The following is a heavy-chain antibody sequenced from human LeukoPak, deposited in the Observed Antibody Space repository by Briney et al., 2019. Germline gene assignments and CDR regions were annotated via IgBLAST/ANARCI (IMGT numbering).Heavy chain of an antibody. J-gene: IGHJ4*02. CDR2: ISAYNGNT. CDR1: GYTFTSYG. V-gene: IGHV1-18*01. CDR3: ARAAATMVRGVTDY. D-gene: IGHD3-10*01. Sequence: ASVKVSCKASGYTFTSYGISWVRQAPGQGLEWMGWISAYNGNTNNAQKLQGRVTMTTDTPTSIAYMEVRSLRSDDTAVYYCARAAATMVRGVTDYWGQGTLVTVSS.